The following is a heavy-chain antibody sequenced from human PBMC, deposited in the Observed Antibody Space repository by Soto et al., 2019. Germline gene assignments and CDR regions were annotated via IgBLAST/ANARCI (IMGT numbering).Heavy chain of an antibody. V-gene: IGHV3-73*01. D-gene: IGHD3-3*01. CDR1: GFTFSGSA. J-gene: IGHJ4*02. CDR3: TRHIKVTMFGPVSDY. Sequence: GGSLRLSCAASGFTFSGSAMHWVRQASGKGLEWVGHIRSKANSYATAYAASVKGRFTISRDDSKNTAYLQMNSLKTEDTAVYYCTRHIKVTMFGPVSDYWGQGTLVTVSS. CDR2: IRSKANSYAT.